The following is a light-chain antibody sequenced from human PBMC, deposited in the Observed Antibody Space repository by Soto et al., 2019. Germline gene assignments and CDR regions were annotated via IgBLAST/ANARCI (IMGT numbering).Light chain of an antibody. CDR3: KQYGRLLT. J-gene: IGKJ3*01. CDR1: QSVSSSY. Sequence: EIVLTQSPGTLSLSPGERATLSCRASQSVSSSYLAWYQQKPGQAPRLLIYGASSRATGIPDRFSGSGSGTDFTLTIIRLEPEDFAVYYCKQYGRLLTFGPGTKVDSK. V-gene: IGKV3-20*01. CDR2: GAS.